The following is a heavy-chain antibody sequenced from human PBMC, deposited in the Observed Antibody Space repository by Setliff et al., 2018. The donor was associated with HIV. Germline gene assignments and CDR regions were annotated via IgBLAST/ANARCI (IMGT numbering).Heavy chain of an antibody. V-gene: IGHV1-46*01. Sequence: ASVKVSCKASGYTFTSYYINWVRQAPGQGLEWMGVIHPSGGSTNYAQSFQDRVTMTRDTSTSTVYMELSSLRSEDTAVYCCARVRYCSGGSCYGGEYWFDPWGQGTLVTVSS. CDR1: GYTFTSYY. J-gene: IGHJ5*02. CDR2: IHPSGGST. CDR3: ARVRYCSGGSCYGGEYWFDP. D-gene: IGHD2-15*01.